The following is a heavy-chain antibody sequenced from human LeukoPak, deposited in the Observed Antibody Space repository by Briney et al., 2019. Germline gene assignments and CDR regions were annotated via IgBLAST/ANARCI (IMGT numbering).Heavy chain of an antibody. J-gene: IGHJ4*02. V-gene: IGHV3-74*01. CDR3: ARDQSGYFGY. D-gene: IGHD3-3*01. CDR2: ISSDGRST. CDR1: GFTLSGYW. Sequence: AGGSLRLSCAASGFTLSGYWMHWVRQAPGKGLVWVSRISSDGRSTIYADSVKGRFTISRDNTKNTLYLQMNSVRAEDTAVYYCARDQSGYFGYCGQGTLVTVSS.